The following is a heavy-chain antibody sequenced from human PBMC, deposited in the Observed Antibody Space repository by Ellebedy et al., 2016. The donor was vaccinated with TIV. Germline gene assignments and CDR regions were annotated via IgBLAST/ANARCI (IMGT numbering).Heavy chain of an antibody. D-gene: IGHD4/OR15-4a*01. CDR3: ARVLRATSGMDV. V-gene: IGHV1-2*02. CDR2: INPDSSGT. CDR1: GYTFTGYF. J-gene: IGHJ6*02. Sequence: ASVKVSCKASGYTFTGYFIHWVRQAPGQGLEWLGWINPDSSGTDSAQKFQGRVTMTRDTSVNTAYMELTRLQSDDTAVYYCARVLRATSGMDVWGQGTTVIVS.